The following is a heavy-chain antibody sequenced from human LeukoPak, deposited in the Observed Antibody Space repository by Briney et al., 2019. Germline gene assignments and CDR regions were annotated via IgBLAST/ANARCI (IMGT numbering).Heavy chain of an antibody. Sequence: PGGSLRLSCAASGFTFSGSGMQWVRQAPGKGLEWVAFIEYDGNKKNYANSVKGRFTISRDNSKNTQYLQMNSLGADDTALYYCAKGGLTRGVFDNWGQRTMVTVSS. CDR3: AKGGLTRGVFDN. CDR1: GFTFSGSG. D-gene: IGHD3-10*01. V-gene: IGHV3-30*02. CDR2: IEYDGNKK. J-gene: IGHJ3*02.